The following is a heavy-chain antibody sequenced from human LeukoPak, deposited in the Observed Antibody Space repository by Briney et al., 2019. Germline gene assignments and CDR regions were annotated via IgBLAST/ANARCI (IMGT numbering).Heavy chain of an antibody. CDR3: ASMATMDPFAY. V-gene: IGHV4-39*01. D-gene: IGHD5-24*01. J-gene: IGHJ4*02. CDR2: IYYSGST. CDR1: GGSISSSSYY. Sequence: SETLSLTCTVSGGSISSSSYYWGWILQPPGKGLEWIGNIYYSGSTFYNPSLKSRVTISVDASKNQFSLKLSFVTAADTAVYYCASMATMDPFAYWGQGTLVTVSS.